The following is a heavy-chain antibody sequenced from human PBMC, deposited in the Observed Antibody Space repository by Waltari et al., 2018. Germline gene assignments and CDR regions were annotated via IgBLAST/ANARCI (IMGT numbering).Heavy chain of an antibody. CDR3: ASLYSSSFGY. J-gene: IGHJ4*02. Sequence: QVQLVQSGAEVKKPGSSVKASGKASGGTFSSYPLSWVRQAPGQGLEWMGGIIPILGIANYAQKFQGRVTITADESTSTAYMELSSLRSEDTAVYYCASLYSSSFGYWGQGTLVTVSS. D-gene: IGHD6-6*01. V-gene: IGHV1-69*04. CDR1: GGTFSSYP. CDR2: IIPILGIA.